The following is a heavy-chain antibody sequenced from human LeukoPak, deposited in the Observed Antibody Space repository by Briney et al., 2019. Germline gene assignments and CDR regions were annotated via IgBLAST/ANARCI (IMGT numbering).Heavy chain of an antibody. D-gene: IGHD4-17*01. CDR3: AKDTYGDYVGYFDY. J-gene: IGHJ4*02. V-gene: IGHV3-9*01. Sequence: GGSLRLSCAASGFTFSSYAMHWVRQAPGKGLEGVSGISWNSGSIGYADSVKGRFTISRDNAKNSLYLQMNSLRAEDTALYYCAKDTYGDYVGYFDYWGQGTLVTVSS. CDR2: ISWNSGSI. CDR1: GFTFSSYA.